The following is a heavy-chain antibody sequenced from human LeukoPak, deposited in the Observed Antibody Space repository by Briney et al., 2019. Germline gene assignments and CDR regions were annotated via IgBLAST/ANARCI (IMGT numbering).Heavy chain of an antibody. V-gene: IGHV3-21*01. J-gene: IGHJ4*02. Sequence: GGSLRLSCAASGFTFSSYAMSWVRQAPGKGLEWVSSISSSSSYIYYADSVKGRFTISRDNAKNSLYLQMNSLRAEDTAVYYCARGWDRTFDYWGQGTLVTVSS. CDR1: GFTFSSYA. CDR3: ARGWDRTFDY. D-gene: IGHD1-26*01. CDR2: ISSSSSYI.